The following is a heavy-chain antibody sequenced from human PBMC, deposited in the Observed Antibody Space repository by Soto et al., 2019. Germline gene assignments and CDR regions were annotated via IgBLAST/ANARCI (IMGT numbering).Heavy chain of an antibody. D-gene: IGHD1-26*01. CDR3: ARSVGATTRFNFDY. CDR2: INPNSGNT. Sequence: GTSVKVSCKASGYTFTGYYMHWVRQAPGQGLEWMGWINPNSGNTNYAQKFQGRVTMTRDTSTSTAYMGLRSLRSDDTAVYYCARSVGATTRFNFDYWGQGTLVTVSS. CDR1: GYTFTGYY. J-gene: IGHJ4*02. V-gene: IGHV1-2*02.